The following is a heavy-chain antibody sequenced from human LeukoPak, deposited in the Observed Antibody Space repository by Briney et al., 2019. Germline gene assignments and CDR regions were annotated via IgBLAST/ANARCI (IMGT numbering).Heavy chain of an antibody. Sequence: GGSLRLSCAASGFTFSSYSMNAVREAPGEGLWWVSYISSSSTTIYYADSVKGRFTISRDNAKNSLYLHMNSLRDEDTAVYYCARDWIDYFDYWGQGTLVTVSS. D-gene: IGHD1-1*01. J-gene: IGHJ4*02. CDR1: GFTFSSYS. CDR3: ARDWIDYFDY. V-gene: IGHV3-48*02. CDR2: ISSSSTTI.